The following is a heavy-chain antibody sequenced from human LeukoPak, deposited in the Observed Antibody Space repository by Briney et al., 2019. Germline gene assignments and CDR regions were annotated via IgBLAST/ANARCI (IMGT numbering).Heavy chain of an antibody. V-gene: IGHV3-21*01. D-gene: IGHD2/OR15-2a*01. CDR3: ARAGAQGGSLAVYYFAFDY. CDR1: GFTFNSYS. CDR2: ISSSSSYM. J-gene: IGHJ4*02. Sequence: EGSLRLSCAASGFTFNSYSMNWVRQAPGKGLEWVSSISSSSSYMYYADSVKGRFTISRDNAKNSLYLQMNSLRAEDTAVYYCARAGAQGGSLAVYYFAFDYWGQGTLVTVSS.